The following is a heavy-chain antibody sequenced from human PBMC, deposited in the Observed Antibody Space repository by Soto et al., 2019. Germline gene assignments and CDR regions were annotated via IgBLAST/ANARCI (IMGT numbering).Heavy chain of an antibody. CDR1: GYTFSTSG. CDR3: ARAGAAPYYYYGMAV. J-gene: IGHJ6*02. D-gene: IGHD2-15*01. CDR2: ISTYNGDT. Sequence: QVQLVQSGAEGRKPGASVKVSCKASGYTFSTSGMSWLRQAPGQGLELMGWISTYNGDTNDAPKFQDRVTMTSDTSTSTVYMELRSLRSDDTAVYYCARAGAAPYYYYGMAVWGQGPRVTVSS. V-gene: IGHV1-18*01.